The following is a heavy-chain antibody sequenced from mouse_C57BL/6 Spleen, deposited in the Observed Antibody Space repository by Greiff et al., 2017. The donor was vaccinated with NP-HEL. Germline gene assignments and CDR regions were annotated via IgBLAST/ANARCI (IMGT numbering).Heavy chain of an antibody. Sequence: QQSCKASGYTFTSYWMHWVKQRPGQGLEWIGEIDPSDSYTNYNQKFKGKSTLTVDKSSSTAYMQLSSLTSEDSAVYYCARQNYYGSSPYWYFDVWGTGTTVTVSS. D-gene: IGHD1-1*01. CDR1: GYTFTSYW. CDR3: ARQNYYGSSPYWYFDV. J-gene: IGHJ1*03. CDR2: IDPSDSYT. V-gene: IGHV1-69*01.